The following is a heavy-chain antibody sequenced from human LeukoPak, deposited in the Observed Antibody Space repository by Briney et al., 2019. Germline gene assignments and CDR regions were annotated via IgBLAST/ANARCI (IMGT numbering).Heavy chain of an antibody. D-gene: IGHD3-22*01. CDR2: ISFDGSNK. V-gene: IGHV3-30-3*01. Sequence: GRSLRLSCAASGFTFSSYAMHWVRQAPGKGLEWVAVISFDGSNKYYADSVKGRFTISRDNSKNTLYLQMNSLRAEDTAVYYCARASPHYDSSGYEYWGQGTLVTVSS. CDR1: GFTFSSYA. CDR3: ARASPHYDSSGYEY. J-gene: IGHJ4*02.